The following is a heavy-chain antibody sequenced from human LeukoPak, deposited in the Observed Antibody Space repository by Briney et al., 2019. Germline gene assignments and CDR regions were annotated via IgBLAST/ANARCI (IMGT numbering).Heavy chain of an antibody. D-gene: IGHD2-2*01. V-gene: IGHV1-69*13. CDR2: IIPIFGTA. Sequence: SVKVPCKASGGTFSSYAISWVRQAPGQGLEWMGGIIPIFGTANYAQKFQGRVTITADESTSTAYMELSSLRSEDTAVYYCARDKGIVVVPANYYYMDVWGKGTTVIVSS. CDR3: ARDKGIVVVPANYYYMDV. J-gene: IGHJ6*03. CDR1: GGTFSSYA.